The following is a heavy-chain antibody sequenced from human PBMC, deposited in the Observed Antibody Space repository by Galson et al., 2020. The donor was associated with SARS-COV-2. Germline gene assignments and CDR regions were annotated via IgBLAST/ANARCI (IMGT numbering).Heavy chain of an antibody. J-gene: IGHJ4*02. D-gene: IGHD3-22*01. CDR1: GYSFTSYW. CDR2: IYPGDSDT. Sequence: GESLKISCKGSGYSFTSYWIGWVRQMPGKGLEWMGIIYPGDSDTRYSPSFQGQVTISADKSISTAYLQWSSLKASDTAMYYCARVYDSSGYYYGPPTTFDYWGQGTLVTVSS. CDR3: ARVYDSSGYYYGPPTTFDY. V-gene: IGHV5-51*01.